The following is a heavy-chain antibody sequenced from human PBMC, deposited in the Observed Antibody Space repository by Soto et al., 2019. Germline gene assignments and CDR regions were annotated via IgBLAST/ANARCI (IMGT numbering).Heavy chain of an antibody. CDR3: AREVNTVDAYYYYGMDV. Sequence: ASVKVSCKASGYTFTGYYMHWVRQAPGQGLEWMGWINPNSGGTNYAQKFQGWVTMTRDTSISTAYMELSRLRSDDTAVYYCAREVNTVDAYYYYGMDVWGQGTTVTVSS. CDR2: INPNSGGT. J-gene: IGHJ6*02. D-gene: IGHD4-17*01. V-gene: IGHV1-2*04. CDR1: GYTFTGYY.